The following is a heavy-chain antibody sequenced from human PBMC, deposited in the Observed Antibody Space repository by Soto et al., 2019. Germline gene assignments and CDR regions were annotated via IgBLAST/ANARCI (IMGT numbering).Heavy chain of an antibody. CDR1: GGTFSSYA. Sequence: GASVKVSCKASGGTFSSYAISWVRQAPGQGLEWMGGIIPIFGTANYAQKFQGRVTITADESTSTAYMELSSLRSEDTAVYYRARDDGEMATTIDYYYYYGMDVWGQGTTVTVSS. V-gene: IGHV1-69*13. D-gene: IGHD5-12*01. J-gene: IGHJ6*02. CDR2: IIPIFGTA. CDR3: ARDDGEMATTIDYYYYYGMDV.